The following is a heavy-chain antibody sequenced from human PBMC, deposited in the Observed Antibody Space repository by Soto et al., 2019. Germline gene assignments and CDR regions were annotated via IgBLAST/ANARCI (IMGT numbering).Heavy chain of an antibody. Sequence: ESGGGLVQPGRSLRLSCAASGFTFDDYAMHWVRQAPGKGLEWVSGISWNSGSIGYADSVKGRFTISRDNAKNSLYLQMNSLRAEDTALYYCAKDARGSRITIFGVVEYYFDYWGQGTLVTVSS. D-gene: IGHD3-3*01. CDR2: ISWNSGSI. V-gene: IGHV3-9*01. CDR1: GFTFDDYA. J-gene: IGHJ4*02. CDR3: AKDARGSRITIFGVVEYYFDY.